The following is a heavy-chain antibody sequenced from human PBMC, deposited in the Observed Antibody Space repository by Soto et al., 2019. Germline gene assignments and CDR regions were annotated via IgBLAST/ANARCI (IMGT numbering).Heavy chain of an antibody. D-gene: IGHD3-22*01. CDR3: ARGALYYYDSSGYYYFDY. J-gene: IGHJ4*02. CDR2: INHSGST. Sequence: QVQLQQWGAGLLKPSETLSLTCAVYGGSFSGYSWSWIRQPPGKGVGWVGEINHSGSTNYNPSLKSRVTISVDTSKNQFSLKLSSVTAADTAVYYCARGALYYYDSSGYYYFDYWGQGTLVTVSS. CDR1: GGSFSGYS. V-gene: IGHV4-34*01.